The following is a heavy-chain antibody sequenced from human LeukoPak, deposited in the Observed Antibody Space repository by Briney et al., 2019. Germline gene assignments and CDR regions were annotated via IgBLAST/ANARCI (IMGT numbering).Heavy chain of an antibody. D-gene: IGHD2-15*01. V-gene: IGHV3-23*01. CDR2: ISAPGGNT. CDR1: GFTFSSYA. J-gene: IGHJ3*02. Sequence: DPGGSLRLSCAASGFTFSSYALSWVRQPPGKGLEWVSTISAPGGNTYYADSVTGRFTISRDSSKSTLYLQMNSLRAEDTAVYYCAKGGGYSRNAIDIWGQGTMVTVSS. CDR3: AKGGGYSRNAIDI.